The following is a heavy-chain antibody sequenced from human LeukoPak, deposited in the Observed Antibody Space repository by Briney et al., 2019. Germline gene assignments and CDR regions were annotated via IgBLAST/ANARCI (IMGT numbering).Heavy chain of an antibody. D-gene: IGHD3-22*01. Sequence: GASVKVSCEASGYTFTSYDINWVRQATGQGLEWMGWMNPNSGNTGYAQKFQGRVTITRNTSISTAYMELSSLTSEDTAVYYCARADSKRGRAFDIWGQGTMVTVSS. V-gene: IGHV1-8*03. CDR1: GYTFTSYD. CDR2: MNPNSGNT. CDR3: ARADSKRGRAFDI. J-gene: IGHJ3*02.